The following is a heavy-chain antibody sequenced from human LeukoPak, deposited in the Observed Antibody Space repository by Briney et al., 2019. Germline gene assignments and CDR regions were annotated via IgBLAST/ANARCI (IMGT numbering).Heavy chain of an antibody. CDR1: GFTFSSYA. CDR2: ISVSGDTT. V-gene: IGHV3-23*01. Sequence: GGSLRLSCAASGFTFSSYAMSWVRQAPGKGLEWVPTISVSGDTTYYADSVKGRFTISRDNSKNTLYLQMNSLRAEDTAVYYCAKASVEMAAIVAFDIWGQGTMVTVSS. CDR3: AKASVEMAAIVAFDI. D-gene: IGHD5-24*01. J-gene: IGHJ3*02.